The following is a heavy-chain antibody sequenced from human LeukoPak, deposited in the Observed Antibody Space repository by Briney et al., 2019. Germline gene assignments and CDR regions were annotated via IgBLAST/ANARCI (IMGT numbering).Heavy chain of an antibody. Sequence: SVKVSCKASGVTFNDYTLIWVRQAPGQGFEYVGGVIPLFGAGNDAQRFQGRVTVTADKSTNTAYMQLNSLTSDDTAVYYCVTSPSIAVAGLYCFDYWGQGTLVTVSS. J-gene: IGHJ4*01. V-gene: IGHV1-69*06. CDR2: VIPLFGAG. CDR1: GVTFNDYT. D-gene: IGHD6-19*01. CDR3: VTSPSIAVAGLYCFDY.